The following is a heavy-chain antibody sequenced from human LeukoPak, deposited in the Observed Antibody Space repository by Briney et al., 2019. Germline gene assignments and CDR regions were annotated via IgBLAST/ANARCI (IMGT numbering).Heavy chain of an antibody. CDR3: ARHLSGVTGYTYGRGIDY. V-gene: IGHV3-7*01. D-gene: IGHD5-18*01. J-gene: IGHJ4*02. Sequence: GGSLRLSCAASGFTFSSYWMSWVRQAPGRGLEWVANIKQDGSEEYYVDSVKGRFTISRDSAKKSLYLQMNSLRAEDTAVYYCARHLSGVTGYTYGRGIDYWGQGTLVTVSS. CDR1: GFTFSSYW. CDR2: IKQDGSEE.